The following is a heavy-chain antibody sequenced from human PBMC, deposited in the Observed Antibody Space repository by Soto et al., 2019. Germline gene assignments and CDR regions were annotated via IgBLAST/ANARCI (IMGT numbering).Heavy chain of an antibody. CDR3: ARGKVTTAGWLTDAFDI. D-gene: IGHD4-17*01. V-gene: IGHV1-69*12. CDR2: LIPIFGTA. J-gene: IGHJ3*02. CDR1: GGTFSSYA. Sequence: VQLVQSGAEVKKPGSSVKVSCKASGGTFSSYAISWVRQAPGQGLEWMGGLIPIFGTANYAQKFQGRVTITADESTSTAYMELSSLRSEDTAVYYCARGKVTTAGWLTDAFDIWGQGTMVTVSS.